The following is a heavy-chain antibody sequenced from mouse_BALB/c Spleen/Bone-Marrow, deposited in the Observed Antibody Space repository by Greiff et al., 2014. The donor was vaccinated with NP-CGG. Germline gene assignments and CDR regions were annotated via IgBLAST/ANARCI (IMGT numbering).Heavy chain of an antibody. Sequence: QVQLKESGPELVKPGASVKMSCKASGYTFTDYIISWVKQRVGQGLEWIGEIYPGTGSTYYNEKFKGKATLTADKSSNIAYMQLSSLTSEDSAVYFCARRKNVWFAYWGQGTQVTVSA. J-gene: IGHJ3*01. CDR2: IYPGTGST. CDR3: ARRKNVWFAY. CDR1: GYTFTDYI. V-gene: IGHV1-77*01.